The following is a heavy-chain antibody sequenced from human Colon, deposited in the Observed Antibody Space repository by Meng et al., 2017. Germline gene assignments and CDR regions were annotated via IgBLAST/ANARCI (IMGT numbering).Heavy chain of an antibody. CDR2: IYYSGST. V-gene: IGHV4-61*01. D-gene: IGHD3-16*01. Sequence: SQTLSLTCTVSGGSVSSGSYYWSWIRQPPGKGLEWIGYIYYSGSTNYNPSLKSRVTISVDTSKNQFSLKLCSVTAADTAVYYCARDSLGPFDYWGQGTLVTVSS. CDR1: GGSVSSGSYY. J-gene: IGHJ4*02. CDR3: ARDSLGPFDY.